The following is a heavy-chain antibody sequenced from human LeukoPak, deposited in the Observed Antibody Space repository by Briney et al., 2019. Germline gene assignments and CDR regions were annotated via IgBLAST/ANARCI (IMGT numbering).Heavy chain of an antibody. J-gene: IGHJ5*02. V-gene: IGHV1-69*13. D-gene: IGHD6-19*01. CDR1: GGTFSSYA. CDR2: IIPIFGTA. Sequence: SVKVSCKASGGTFSSYAISWVRQAPGQGLEWMGGIIPIFGTANYAQKFQGRVTITADESTSTAYMELSSLRSEDTAVHYCARTTIAVAGTVRFNWFDPWGQGTLVTVSS. CDR3: ARTTIAVAGTVRFNWFDP.